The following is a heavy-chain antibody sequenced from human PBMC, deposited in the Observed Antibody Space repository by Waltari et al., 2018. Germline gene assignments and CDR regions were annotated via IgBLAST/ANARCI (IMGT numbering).Heavy chain of an antibody. CDR2: IIPIFGTA. D-gene: IGHD2-15*01. V-gene: IGHV1-69*01. CDR1: GGTFSSYA. CDR3: ATPHLGYCSGGSCYNLEYYFDY. J-gene: IGHJ4*02. Sequence: QVQLVQSGAEVKKPGSSVKVSCKASGGTFSSYAISWVRQAPGQGLEWMGGIIPIFGTANYAQKFQGRVTITADESTSTAYMELSSLRSEDTAVYYCATPHLGYCSGGSCYNLEYYFDYWGQGTLVTVSS.